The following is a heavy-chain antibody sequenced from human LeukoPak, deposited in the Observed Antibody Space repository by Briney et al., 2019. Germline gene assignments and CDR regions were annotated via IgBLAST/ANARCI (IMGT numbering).Heavy chain of an antibody. CDR3: AKWGTYYYDSSLDGMDV. V-gene: IGHV3-53*01. CDR2: IYSGGST. CDR1: GFTVSSNY. Sequence: PGGSLRLSCAASGFTVSSNYMSWVRQAPGKGLEWVSVIYSGGSTYYADSVKGRFTISRDNSKNTLYLQMNSLRAEDTAVYYCAKWGTYYYDSSLDGMDVWGQGTTVTVSS. J-gene: IGHJ6*02. D-gene: IGHD3-22*01.